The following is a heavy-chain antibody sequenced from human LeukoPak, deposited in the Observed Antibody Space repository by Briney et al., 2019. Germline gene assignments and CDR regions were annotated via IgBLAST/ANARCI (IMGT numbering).Heavy chain of an antibody. CDR3: ARGIYGSGFDY. V-gene: IGHV1-69*04. CDR1: GGTFSSYA. J-gene: IGHJ4*02. CDR2: IIPILGIA. D-gene: IGHD3-10*01. Sequence: SVKVSCKASGGTFSSYAISWVRQAPGQGLEWMGRIIPILGIANYAQKFQGRVTITADKSTSTAYMELSSLRSEDTAVYYCARGIYGSGFDYWGQGTLVTVSS.